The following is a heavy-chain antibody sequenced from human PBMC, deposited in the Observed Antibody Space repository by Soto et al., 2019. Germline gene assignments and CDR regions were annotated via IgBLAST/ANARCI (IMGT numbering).Heavy chain of an antibody. CDR3: ARSGGTTSLDYYGTDV. CDR2: IYSGGST. CDR1: GFTVSSNY. D-gene: IGHD1-7*01. Sequence: GGSLRLSCAASGFTVSSNYMSWVRQAPGKGLEWVSVIYSGGSTYYADSVKGRFTISRDNSKNTLYLQMNSLRAEDTAVYYCARSGGTTSLDYYGTDVWGQGTTVTVSS. J-gene: IGHJ6*02. V-gene: IGHV3-53*01.